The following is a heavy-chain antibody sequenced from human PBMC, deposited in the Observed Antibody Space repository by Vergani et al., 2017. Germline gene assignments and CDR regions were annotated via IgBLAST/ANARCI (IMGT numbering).Heavy chain of an antibody. CDR2: IYAGDSDA. CDR1: GYSITNYW. D-gene: IGHD3-3*01. V-gene: IGHV5-51*03. CDR3: AKTHDFSSLYSSYNWFDP. Sequence: EVQLVQSGAEVKKPGESLKISCQGSGYSITNYWIAWVRQRPGKGLEWMGIIYAGDSDASYSPSFQGQVTMSVDKSLSTAYLQWSSLKASDTATYYCAKTHDFSSLYSSYNWFDPWGQGTQVTVSS. J-gene: IGHJ5*02.